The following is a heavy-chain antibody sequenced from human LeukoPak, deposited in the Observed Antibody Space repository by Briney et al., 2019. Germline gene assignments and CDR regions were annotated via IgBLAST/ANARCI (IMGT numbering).Heavy chain of an antibody. J-gene: IGHJ4*02. CDR2: ISYDGSNK. V-gene: IGHV3-30*03. CDR1: GFTFSSYG. Sequence: PGGSLRLSCAASGFTFSSYGMRWVRQAPGKGLEWVAVISYDGSNKYYADSVKGRFTISRDNSKNTLYLQMNSLRAEDTAVYYCARAVAGFDYWGQGTLVTVSS. CDR3: ARAVAGFDY. D-gene: IGHD6-19*01.